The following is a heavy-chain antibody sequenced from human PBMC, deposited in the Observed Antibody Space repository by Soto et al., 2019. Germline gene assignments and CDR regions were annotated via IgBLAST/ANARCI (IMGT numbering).Heavy chain of an antibody. CDR3: AIGLQRADP. J-gene: IGHJ5*02. CDR1: GFTFSTYT. D-gene: IGHD6-25*01. CDR2: INGRSNYI. Sequence: LRLSCAAPGFTFSTYTMNWVRQAPGKGLEWVSSINGRSNYIYYADSVKGRFTLSRDPSDNSVSLHMNNLTVADTAVYFCAIGLQRADPWGRGTLVTVYS. V-gene: IGHV3-21*04.